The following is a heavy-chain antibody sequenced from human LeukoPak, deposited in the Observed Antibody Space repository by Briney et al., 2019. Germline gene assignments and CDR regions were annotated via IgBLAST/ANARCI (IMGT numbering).Heavy chain of an antibody. Sequence: GGSLRLSCAASGFIFNHHAMSWVRQAPGKGLERVSSITGDGFTFYADSVKGQFTISRDNSKNTLYLQMSGLRAEDTAIYFCAKETLDRRFAFPIWGQGTKVSVSS. CDR3: AKETLDRRFAFPI. CDR2: ITGDGFT. J-gene: IGHJ3*02. CDR1: GFIFNHHA. D-gene: IGHD2-2*03. V-gene: IGHV3-23*01.